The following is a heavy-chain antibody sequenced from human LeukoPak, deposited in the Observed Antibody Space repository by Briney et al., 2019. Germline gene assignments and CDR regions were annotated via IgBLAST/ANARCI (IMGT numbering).Heavy chain of an antibody. V-gene: IGHV4-59*01. CDR1: GGSISSYY. D-gene: IGHD6-19*01. CDR2: IYYSGST. J-gene: IGHJ4*02. Sequence: SETLSLTCTVSGGSISSYYWSWIRQPPGKGLEWIGYIYYSGSTNYNPSLKSRVTISVDTSKNQFSLKLSSVTAADAAVYYCARGIAVAGSDYWGQGTLVTVSS. CDR3: ARGIAVAGSDY.